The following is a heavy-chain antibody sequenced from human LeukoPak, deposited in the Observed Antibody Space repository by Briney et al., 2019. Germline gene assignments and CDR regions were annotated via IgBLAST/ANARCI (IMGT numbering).Heavy chain of an antibody. CDR1: GGSINRSSYY. V-gene: IGHV4-39*02. Sequence: PSETLSLTCSVSGGSINRSSYYWGWIRQAPGKGLEWIGSVYYDGNTYYNPNPSLKSRATVSMDTSRNQFSLKLRSVTAADTAVYCCTKDSGHHRTDCWGQGTLVTVSS. J-gene: IGHJ4*02. CDR2: VYYDGNT. CDR3: TKDSGHHRTDC. D-gene: IGHD1-26*01.